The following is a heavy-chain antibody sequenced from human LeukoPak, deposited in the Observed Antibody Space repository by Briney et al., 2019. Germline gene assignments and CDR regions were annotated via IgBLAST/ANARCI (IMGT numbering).Heavy chain of an antibody. Sequence: GGSLRLSCAASGFTFSSYTMNWVRQAPGKGLEWVSSIDNSSSYISYADSVKGRFTISRDNAKNSLSLQMNSLRAEDTAVYYCARGSYGDYDYWGQGTLLTVSS. J-gene: IGHJ4*02. D-gene: IGHD4-17*01. CDR1: GFTFSSYT. CDR2: IDNSSSYI. CDR3: ARGSYGDYDY. V-gene: IGHV3-21*01.